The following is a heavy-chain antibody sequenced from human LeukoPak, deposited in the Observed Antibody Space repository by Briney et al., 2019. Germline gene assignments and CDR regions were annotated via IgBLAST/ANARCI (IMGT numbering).Heavy chain of an antibody. CDR1: GGSIGYYY. CDR2: VYDSGTT. V-gene: IGHV4-59*01. D-gene: IGHD6-19*01. Sequence: PSETLSLTCTVSGGSIGYYYWSWIRQSPGQGLEWLGYVYDSGTTNYNPSLKSRLTISVVTSKTQFSLKLYSVTAADTAVYYCARAGYVSGSVCAFDIWGQGTVVTVSS. J-gene: IGHJ3*02. CDR3: ARAGYVSGSVCAFDI.